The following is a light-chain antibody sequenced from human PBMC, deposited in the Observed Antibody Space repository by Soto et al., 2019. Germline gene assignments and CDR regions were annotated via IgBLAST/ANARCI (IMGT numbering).Light chain of an antibody. CDR1: QSVTTY. CDR2: DAS. CDR3: QQRSNWPPSIT. Sequence: EIVLTQSPGTLSLSPGERATLSCRASQSVTTYLAWYQQKPGQAPRLLIYDASDRATGIPARFSGSGSGTDFTLTISSLEPEDFAVYYCQQRSNWPPSITVGQGTRLEIK. J-gene: IGKJ5*01. V-gene: IGKV3-11*01.